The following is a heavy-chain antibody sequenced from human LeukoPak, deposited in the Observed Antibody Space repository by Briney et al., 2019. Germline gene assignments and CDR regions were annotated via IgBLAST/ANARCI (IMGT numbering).Heavy chain of an antibody. CDR3: AKREQDIVVVPAAPYYYYYYYMDV. D-gene: IGHD2-2*01. J-gene: IGHJ6*03. CDR1: GFTFSSYA. CDR2: ISGSGGST. Sequence: PGGSLRLSCAASGFTFSSYAMSWVRQAPGKGLEWVSAISGSGGSTYYADSVKGRFTISRDNSKNTLYLQMTSLRAEDTAVYYCAKREQDIVVVPAAPYYYYYYYMDVWGKGTTVTVSS. V-gene: IGHV3-23*01.